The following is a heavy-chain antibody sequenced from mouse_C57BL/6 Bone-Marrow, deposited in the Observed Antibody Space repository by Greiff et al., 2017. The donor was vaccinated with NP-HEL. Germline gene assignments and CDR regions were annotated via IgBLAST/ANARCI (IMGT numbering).Heavy chain of an antibody. J-gene: IGHJ2*01. D-gene: IGHD2-4*01. CDR2: INPNNGGT. CDR1: GYTFTDYN. CDR3: ARGRPLYDYLYFDY. Sequence: EVQLQQSGPELVKPGASVKIPCKASGYTFTDYNMDWVKQSHGKSLEWIGDINPNNGGTIYNQKFKGKATLTVDKSSSTAYMELRSLTSEDTAVYYCARGRPLYDYLYFDYWGQGTTLTVSS. V-gene: IGHV1-18*01.